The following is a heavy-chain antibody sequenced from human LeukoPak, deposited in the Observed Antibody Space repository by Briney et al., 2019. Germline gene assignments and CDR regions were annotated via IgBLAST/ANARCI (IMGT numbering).Heavy chain of an antibody. Sequence: GGSLRLSCAASGFTFGNAWMTWVRQAPGKGLEWVGRIKSKTDGATTDYAAPVKGRFTISRDDSENTLYLQMNSLRAEDTAVYYCARDRRWLQFCFDYWGQGTLVTVSS. D-gene: IGHD5-24*01. CDR2: IKSKTDGATT. V-gene: IGHV3-15*01. J-gene: IGHJ4*02. CDR1: GFTFGNAW. CDR3: ARDRRWLQFCFDY.